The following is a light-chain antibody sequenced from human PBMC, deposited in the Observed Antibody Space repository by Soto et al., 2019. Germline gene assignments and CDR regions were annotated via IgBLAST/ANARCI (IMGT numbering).Light chain of an antibody. CDR3: HQYGSSPLT. Sequence: EIVLTKSPGTLSLSPGERATLSCRASQSVSSSYLAWYQQKPGQAPRLLIYGASSRATGIPDRFSGSGSGKDFTLAISRLEPEDFAVYYCHQYGSSPLTFGGGTKVEIK. J-gene: IGKJ4*01. CDR2: GAS. V-gene: IGKV3-20*01. CDR1: QSVSSSY.